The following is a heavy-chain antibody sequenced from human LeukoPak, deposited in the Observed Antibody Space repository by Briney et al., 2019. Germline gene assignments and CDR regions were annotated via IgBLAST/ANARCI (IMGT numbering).Heavy chain of an antibody. V-gene: IGHV4-34*01. CDR3: ARVSEGSRSYCYYYGMDV. CDR2: INHSGST. D-gene: IGHD2-15*01. CDR1: GGSFSGYY. Sequence: SETLSLTCAVYGGSFSGYYWSWIRQPPGKGLEWIGEINHSGSTNYNPSLKSRVTISVDTSKNQFSLKLSSVTAADTAVYYCARVSEGSRSYCYYYGMDVCGQGTTVTVSS. J-gene: IGHJ6*02.